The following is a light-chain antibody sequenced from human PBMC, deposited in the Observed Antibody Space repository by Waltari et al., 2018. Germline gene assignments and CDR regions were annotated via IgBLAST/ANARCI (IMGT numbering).Light chain of an antibody. CDR1: SSNLGSHT. V-gene: IGLV1-44*01. Sequence: QSVLTQPPSASGTPGQRVTIPCSGSSSNLGSHTVNWYQQLPGTAPKLLIYSNNQRPSGVPDRFSGSKSGTSASLAISGLQSEDEADYYCAAWDDSLNAWVFGGGTKLTVL. CDR3: AAWDDSLNAWV. J-gene: IGLJ3*02. CDR2: SNN.